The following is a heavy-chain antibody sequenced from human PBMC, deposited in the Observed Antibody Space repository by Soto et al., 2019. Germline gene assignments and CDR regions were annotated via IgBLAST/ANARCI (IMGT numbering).Heavy chain of an antibody. J-gene: IGHJ5*02. CDR1: GCTLSGYA. Sequence: QVQLVESGGGVVQSGRSLRLSCAASGCTLSGYAMYWVRQAPGKGLECVASISYDGNNKYYAASVKGRFTISRDNSKDTLYMPMESLRDEDTAVYYCARAGHAVVRGIKTNWFDPWGQGILVTVSS. CDR2: ISYDGNNK. D-gene: IGHD3-10*01. CDR3: ARAGHAVVRGIKTNWFDP. V-gene: IGHV3-30*01.